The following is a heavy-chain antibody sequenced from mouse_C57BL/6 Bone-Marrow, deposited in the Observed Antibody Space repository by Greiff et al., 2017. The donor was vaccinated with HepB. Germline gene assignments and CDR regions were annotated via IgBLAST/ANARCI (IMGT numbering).Heavy chain of an antibody. J-gene: IGHJ4*01. D-gene: IGHD2-3*01. Sequence: VQLQQSGAELVRPGASVKLSCTASGFNIKDDYMHWVKQRPEQGLEWIGWIDPENGDTEYASKFQGKATITADTSSNTAYLQLSSLTSEDTAVYYCDDGYYEVMDYWGQGTSVTVSS. CDR2: IDPENGDT. CDR1: GFNIKDDY. V-gene: IGHV14-4*01. CDR3: DDGYYEVMDY.